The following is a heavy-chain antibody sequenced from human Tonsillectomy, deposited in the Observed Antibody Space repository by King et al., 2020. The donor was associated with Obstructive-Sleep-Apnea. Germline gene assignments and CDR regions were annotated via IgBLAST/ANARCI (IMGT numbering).Heavy chain of an antibody. CDR3: AKARGEAWIVDY. Sequence: VQLVESGGGLVQPGGSLRLSCAASRFTFRNYAMNWVRQAPGKGLEWVSAISGSGNGTYYADFVKGRFTISRDNSNNTLFLEMSSLRAEDTAVYYCAKARGEAWIVDYWGPGTLAT. V-gene: IGHV3-23*04. CDR2: ISGSGNGT. J-gene: IGHJ4*02. D-gene: IGHD1-1*01. CDR1: RFTFRNYA.